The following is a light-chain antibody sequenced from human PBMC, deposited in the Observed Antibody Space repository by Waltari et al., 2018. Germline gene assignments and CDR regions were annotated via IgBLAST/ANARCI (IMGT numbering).Light chain of an antibody. J-gene: IGKJ4*01. V-gene: IGKV3-15*01. CDR1: QNVGTS. Sequence: VVTQSPDTLSVSPGERVTLSCRASQNVGTSLAWYQQKPGQTPRLLIFGAYSRASGGPARFSGSGSGTDFTLAISSLQSEDFAVYYCQQYEDWPRHSFGGGTKVQIE. CDR3: QQYEDWPRHS. CDR2: GAY.